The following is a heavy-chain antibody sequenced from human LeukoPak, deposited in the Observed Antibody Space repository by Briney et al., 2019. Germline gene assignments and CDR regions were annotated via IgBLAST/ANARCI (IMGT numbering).Heavy chain of an antibody. CDR3: ARSWRSSSSDY. D-gene: IGHD6-13*01. V-gene: IGHV3-30*04. CDR1: GFTFSSYA. J-gene: IGHJ4*02. CDR2: ISYDGSNK. Sequence: GRSLRLSCAASGFTFSSYAMHWVRQAPGKGLEWVAVISYDGSNKYYADSVKGRFTVSRDNSKNTLYLQMNSLRAEDTAVYYCARSWRSSSSDYWGQGTLVTVSS.